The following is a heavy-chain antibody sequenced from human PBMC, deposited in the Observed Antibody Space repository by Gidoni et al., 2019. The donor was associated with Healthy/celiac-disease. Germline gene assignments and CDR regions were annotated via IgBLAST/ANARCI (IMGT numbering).Heavy chain of an antibody. V-gene: IGHV3-7*01. CDR3: ARASVVGATEIYFDY. D-gene: IGHD1-26*01. Sequence: EVQLVASGGGLVQPGGSLRRTCAASGFTFSSYWMSWVRQAPGKGLEWVANIKQDGSEKYYVDSVKGRFTISRDNAKNSLYLQMNSLRAEDTAVYYCARASVVGATEIYFDYWGQGTLVTVSS. J-gene: IGHJ4*02. CDR1: GFTFSSYW. CDR2: IKQDGSEK.